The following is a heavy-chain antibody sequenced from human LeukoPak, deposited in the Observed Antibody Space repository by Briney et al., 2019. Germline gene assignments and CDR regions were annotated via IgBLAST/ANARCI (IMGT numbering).Heavy chain of an antibody. CDR1: GFTFSNYA. CDR3: ARGGWSGWFDP. Sequence: LPGGSLRLSCAASGFTFSNYAMTWVRQAPGKGLEWVSTIGGSGGGTYYADSVKGRFTISRDSSKNTLYLQMNSMRAEDTAVYYCARGGWSGWFDPWGQGTLVTVSS. D-gene: IGHD6-19*01. CDR2: IGGSGGGT. V-gene: IGHV3-23*01. J-gene: IGHJ5*02.